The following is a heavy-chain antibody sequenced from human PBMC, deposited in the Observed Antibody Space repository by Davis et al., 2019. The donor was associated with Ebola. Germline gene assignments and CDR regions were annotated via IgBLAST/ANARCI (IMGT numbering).Heavy chain of an antibody. V-gene: IGHV1-2*04. Sequence: AASVHVSCKASGYTFTGYYMLWVRQAPGQGLEWMGWINPNSGGTNYAQKFQGWVTMTRDTSISTAYMELSRLRSDDTAVYYCARDPLEWGLHNWGQGTMVTVSS. D-gene: IGHD3-3*01. CDR2: INPNSGGT. J-gene: IGHJ4*02. CDR3: ARDPLEWGLHN. CDR1: GYTFTGYY.